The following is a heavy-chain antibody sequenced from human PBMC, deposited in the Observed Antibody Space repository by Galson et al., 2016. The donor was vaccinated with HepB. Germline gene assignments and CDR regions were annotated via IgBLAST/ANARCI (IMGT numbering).Heavy chain of an antibody. CDR3: AQHRGRWLQVGEIWFDP. CDR1: GFTFSSYA. CDR2: ISGTGGST. J-gene: IGHJ5*02. Sequence: SLRLSCAASGFTFSSYAMSWVRQAPGKGLDWVSAISGTGGSTYSADSVKGRFTISRDNSRNTLYLQMNSLRAEDTAVYYCAQHRGRWLQVGEIWFDPWGQGTLVTVSS. V-gene: IGHV3-23*01. D-gene: IGHD5-24*01.